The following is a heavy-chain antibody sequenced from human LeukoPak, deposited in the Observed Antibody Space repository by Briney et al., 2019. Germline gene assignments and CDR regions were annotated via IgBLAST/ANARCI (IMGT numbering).Heavy chain of an antibody. D-gene: IGHD3-3*01. CDR2: IYYSGST. CDR3: ARDGTDFWSGYYDY. Sequence: SETLSLTCTVSGGSISSSSYYWGWIRQPPGKGPEWIGSIYYSGSTYYNPSLKSRVTISVDTSKNQFSLKLSSVTAADTAVYYCARDGTDFWSGYYDYWGQGTLVTVSS. V-gene: IGHV4-39*07. J-gene: IGHJ4*02. CDR1: GGSISSSSYY.